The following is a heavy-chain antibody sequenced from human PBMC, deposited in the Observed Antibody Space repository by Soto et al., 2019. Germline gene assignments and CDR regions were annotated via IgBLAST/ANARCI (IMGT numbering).Heavy chain of an antibody. CDR3: ATNMVGVPMWLVGPFDS. CDR1: GYTFSSFG. J-gene: IGHJ4*02. V-gene: IGHV1-18*01. CDR2: INPYNGNT. D-gene: IGHD6-19*01. Sequence: QVQLVQSGAEVKKPGASVKVSCKASGYTFSSFGISWVRRAPGQGLEWVGWINPYNGNTDYAQNIQGRATLTTDTSARTASMELRGLTPDDTAVYYCATNMVGVPMWLVGPFDSWGQGTLVTVSS.